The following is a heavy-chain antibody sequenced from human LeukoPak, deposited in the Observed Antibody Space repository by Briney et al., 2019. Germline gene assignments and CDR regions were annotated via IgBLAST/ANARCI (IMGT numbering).Heavy chain of an antibody. D-gene: IGHD6-19*01. J-gene: IGHJ2*01. V-gene: IGHV3-21*01. CDR2: ISSSGAYI. Sequence: SGGPLRLSCAASGFTFSTYSMNWVRQAPGKGLEWVSSISSSGAYIYLADSLKGRFTISRDNAKNSLYLQMNSLRAEDTAVYYCARAVAVAGTDWYFDLWGRGTLVTVSS. CDR3: ARAVAVAGTDWYFDL. CDR1: GFTFSTYS.